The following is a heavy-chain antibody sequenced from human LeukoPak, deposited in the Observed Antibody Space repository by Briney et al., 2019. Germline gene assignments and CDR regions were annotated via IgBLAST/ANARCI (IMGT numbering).Heavy chain of an antibody. CDR2: INSAGSST. D-gene: IGHD2-2*01. CDR1: GFTFSSYW. V-gene: IGHV3-74*01. Sequence: GGSLRLSCAASGFTFSSYWMHWVRQAPGKGLVWVSRINSAGSSTSYADSVKGRFTISRDNAKNTLYLQMNSLRAEDTAVYYCARNSYCSSTSCYGEHFDYWGQGTLVTVSS. CDR3: ARNSYCSSTSCYGEHFDY. J-gene: IGHJ4*02.